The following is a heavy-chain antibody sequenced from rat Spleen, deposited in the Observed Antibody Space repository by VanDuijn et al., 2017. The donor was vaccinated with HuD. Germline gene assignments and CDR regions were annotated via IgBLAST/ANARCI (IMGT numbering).Heavy chain of an antibody. D-gene: IGHD5-1*01. CDR1: GFTFSSYW. CDR2: INTDGGST. V-gene: IGHV5-58*01. CDR3: TKTGTFDY. Sequence: EVQLVESGGGLVQPGRSLKLSCVASGFTFSSYWMYWIRQAPGKGLEWVSSINTDGGSTYYPDSVKGRFTISRDNAKSSLYLQMDSLRSEDTATYYCTKTGTFDYWGQGVMVTVSS. J-gene: IGHJ2*01.